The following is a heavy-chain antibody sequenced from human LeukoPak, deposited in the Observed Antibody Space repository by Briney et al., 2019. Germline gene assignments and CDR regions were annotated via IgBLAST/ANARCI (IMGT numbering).Heavy chain of an antibody. J-gene: IGHJ4*02. CDR2: IDAGKGNT. D-gene: IGHD1-20*01. CDR1: GYIFTTST. V-gene: IGHV1-3*01. Sequence: ASVKVSCRASGYIFTTSTIHWVRQAPGQRLEWMGWIDAGKGNTKYSQNFQGRVTVTRDTSASTAYMELSRLRSDDTAVYYCARDHGITGSDSFDYWGQGTLVTVSS. CDR3: ARDHGITGSDSFDY.